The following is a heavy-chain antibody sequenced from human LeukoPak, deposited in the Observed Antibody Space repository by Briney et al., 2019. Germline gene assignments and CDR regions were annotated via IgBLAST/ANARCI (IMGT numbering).Heavy chain of an antibody. D-gene: IGHD4-17*01. J-gene: IGHJ4*02. V-gene: IGHV4-59*01. Sequence: PSETLSLTCTVSGGSISSYYWSWIRQPPGKGLEWIGYIYYSGSTNYNPSLKSRVTISVDTSKNQFSLKLSSVTAADTAVYYCARGNYGDYGEGAYDYWGQGTLVTVSS. CDR3: ARGNYGDYGEGAYDY. CDR1: GGSISSYY. CDR2: IYYSGST.